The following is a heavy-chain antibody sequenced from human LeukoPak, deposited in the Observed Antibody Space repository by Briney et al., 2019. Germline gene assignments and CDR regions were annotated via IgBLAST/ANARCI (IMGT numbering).Heavy chain of an antibody. CDR3: ARVGEGAAKD. CDR2: IYSVGRT. CDR1: GFTFSNNW. Sequence: GGSLRLSCAASGFTFSNNWMSWVGQAPGKGLEWVSVIYSVGRTYYADSVKGRFTISRDNSKNTLYLQMNSLRAEDTAVYYCARVGEGAAKDWGQGTLVTVSS. J-gene: IGHJ4*02. V-gene: IGHV3-53*01. D-gene: IGHD1-26*01.